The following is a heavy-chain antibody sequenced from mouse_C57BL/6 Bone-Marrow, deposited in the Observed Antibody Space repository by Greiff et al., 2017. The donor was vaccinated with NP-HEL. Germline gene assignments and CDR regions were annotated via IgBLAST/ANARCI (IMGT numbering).Heavy chain of an antibody. CDR1: GFSFTSYG. Sequence: VNVVESGPGLVAPSQSLSSPCTVSGFSFTSYGVDWVRQPPGKGLEWLGVIWGGGSTNYNSALMSRLSISKDNSKSQVCIKINSLPTDDTAMYSCTKQERSYAMDSWGKGTSVTLSS. CDR2: IWGGGST. J-gene: IGHJ4*01. CDR3: TKQERSYAMDS. V-gene: IGHV2-9*01.